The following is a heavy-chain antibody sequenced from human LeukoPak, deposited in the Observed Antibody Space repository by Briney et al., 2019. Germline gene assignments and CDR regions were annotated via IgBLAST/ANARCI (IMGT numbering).Heavy chain of an antibody. CDR1: GYTFTSYG. CDR3: ARDPPSSRYCSSTSCYQGQFDP. D-gene: IGHD2-2*01. Sequence: ASVKVSCKASGYTFTSYGISWVRQAPGQGLEWMGIINPSGGSTSYAQKFQGRVTMTRDTSTSTVYMELSSLRSEDTAVYYCARDPPSSRYCSSTSCYQGQFDPWGQGTLVTVSS. V-gene: IGHV1-46*01. J-gene: IGHJ5*02. CDR2: INPSGGST.